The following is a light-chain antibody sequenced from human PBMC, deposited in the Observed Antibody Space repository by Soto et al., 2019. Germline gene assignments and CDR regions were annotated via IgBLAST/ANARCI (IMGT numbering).Light chain of an antibody. J-gene: IGLJ1*01. CDR2: KTN. Sequence: QSALAQPPSASGTPRQRVTMSCPGKNSNVGIGYVYWYQQLPGSAPKLLIYKTNQRPSGVPDRFSGSKSGTSDSLAISELRTVDEADYYCAAWDDCLHSYVCGTGTKGTV. V-gene: IGLV1-47*01. CDR3: AAWDDCLHSYV. CDR1: NSNVGIGY.